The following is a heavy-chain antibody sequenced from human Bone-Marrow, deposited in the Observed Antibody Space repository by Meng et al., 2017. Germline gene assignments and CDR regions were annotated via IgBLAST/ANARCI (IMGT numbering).Heavy chain of an antibody. D-gene: IGHD3-10*01. V-gene: IGHV4-34*01. CDR3: ARPETGDYFDY. CDR2: INDSGST. Sequence: QVQLQQWGAGLLKPSETLSLTCAVFGGSFSGNYWSWIRQPPGKGLGWIGEINDSGSTYYNPSLKSRITISIDTSKNQFSLKLSSVTAADTAVYYCARPETGDYFDYWGPGTLVTVSS. CDR1: GGSFSGNY. J-gene: IGHJ4*02.